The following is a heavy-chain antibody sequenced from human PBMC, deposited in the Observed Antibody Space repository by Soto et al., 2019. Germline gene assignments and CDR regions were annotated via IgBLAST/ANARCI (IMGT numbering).Heavy chain of an antibody. V-gene: IGHV4-39*01. CDR3: ARRITIFGVVIMRYFDY. J-gene: IGHJ4*02. D-gene: IGHD3-3*01. Sequence: SETLSLTCTVSGGSISSSSYYWGWIRQPPGKGLEWIGSIYYSGSTYYNPSLKSQVTISVDTSKNQFSLKLSSVTAADTAVYYCARRITIFGVVIMRYFDYWGQGTLVTVSS. CDR1: GGSISSSSYY. CDR2: IYYSGST.